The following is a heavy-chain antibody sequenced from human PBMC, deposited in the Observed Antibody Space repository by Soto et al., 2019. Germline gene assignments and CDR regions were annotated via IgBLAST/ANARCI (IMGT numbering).Heavy chain of an antibody. CDR3: ARDLNWAFDH. V-gene: IGHV3-48*02. CDR1: GFPFSSNS. Sequence: LRLSCAASGFPFSSNSVNWVRQAPGKGLEWVSYITGSGTTTRYADSVKGRFTLSRDNAKNSLFLDMNSLTDEDTAVYYCARDLNWAFDHWGRGTLVTVSS. CDR2: ITGSGTTT. J-gene: IGHJ5*02. D-gene: IGHD1-1*01.